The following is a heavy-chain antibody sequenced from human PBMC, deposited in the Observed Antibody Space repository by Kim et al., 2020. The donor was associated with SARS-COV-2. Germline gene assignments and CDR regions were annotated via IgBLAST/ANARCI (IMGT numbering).Heavy chain of an antibody. D-gene: IGHD3-16*02. CDR2: GST. J-gene: IGHJ4*02. V-gene: IGHV4-34*01. CDR3: ARGWGYQDY. Sequence: GSTNDNPSLKSRVTISVDTSKNQFSLKLSSVTAADTAVYYCARGWGYQDYWGQGTLVTVSS.